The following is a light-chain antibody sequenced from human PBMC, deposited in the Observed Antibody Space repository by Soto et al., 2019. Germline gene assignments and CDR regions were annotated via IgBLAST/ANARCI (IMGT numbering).Light chain of an antibody. Sequence: DIQMTQSPSTLSASVGDRVTITCRASQSISSYLGLAWYQQKPGKAPKLLIYDASSLESGVPSRFSGSGSGTEFSLTISSLQPDDFATYYCQQYNTYSGTFGQGTKVDIK. CDR1: QSISSYLG. J-gene: IGKJ1*01. V-gene: IGKV1-5*01. CDR2: DAS. CDR3: QQYNTYSGT.